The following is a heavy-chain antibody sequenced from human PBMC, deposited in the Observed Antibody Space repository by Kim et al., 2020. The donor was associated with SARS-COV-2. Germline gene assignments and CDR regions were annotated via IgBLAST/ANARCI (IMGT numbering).Heavy chain of an antibody. J-gene: IGHJ4*02. CDR2: TTRSGGGS. Sequence: GGSLRLSCAASGFTFNDYAIHWVRRAPGKGLESVSATTRSGGGSFYADSVEGRFTISRDNSKNTLYLQMNSLRLEDTSLYYCVRYGRNYGAVLWGQGTLVIVSP. D-gene: IGHD1-7*01. CDR3: VRYGRNYGAVL. V-gene: IGHV3-64D*06. CDR1: GFTFNDYA.